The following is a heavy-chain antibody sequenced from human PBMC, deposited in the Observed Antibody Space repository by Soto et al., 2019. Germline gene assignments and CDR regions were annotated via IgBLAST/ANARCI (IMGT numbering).Heavy chain of an antibody. CDR1: GFTFSSYS. Sequence: GGSLRLSCAASGFTFSSYSMNWVRQAPGKGLEWVSSISNSSSNIYYADSVKGRFTISGDNAKNSLYLQMNSLRAEDTAVYYCASDGGADYYFDYWGQGTLVTVSS. D-gene: IGHD3-16*01. V-gene: IGHV3-21*01. CDR3: ASDGGADYYFDY. CDR2: ISNSSSNI. J-gene: IGHJ4*02.